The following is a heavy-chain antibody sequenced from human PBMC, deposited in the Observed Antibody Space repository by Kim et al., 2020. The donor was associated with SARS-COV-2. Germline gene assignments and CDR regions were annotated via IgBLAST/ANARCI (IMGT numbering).Heavy chain of an antibody. CDR1: GFTFSSYE. CDR3: ARGMTDSGSYFGPRDAFDI. V-gene: IGHV3-48*03. J-gene: IGHJ3*02. Sequence: GGSLRLSCAASGFTFSSYEMNWVRQAPGKGLEWVSYISSSGSTIYYADSVKGRFTISRDNAKNSLYLQMNSLRAEDTAVYYCARGMTDSGSYFGPRDAFDIWGQGTMVTVSS. CDR2: ISSSGSTI. D-gene: IGHD1-26*01.